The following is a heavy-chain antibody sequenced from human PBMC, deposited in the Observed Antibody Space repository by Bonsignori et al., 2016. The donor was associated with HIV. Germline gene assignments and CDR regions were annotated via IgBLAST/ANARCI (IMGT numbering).Heavy chain of an antibody. Sequence: QVQLVESGGGVVQPGGSLRLSCAAPGFTFRGYAMHWARQAPGKGLEWVALIVYDGRSQYYADSVKGRFTISRDDSKNTLYLQMNSLRGEDTAVYYCAKERRGYYMDVWGK. CDR1: GFTFRGYA. V-gene: IGHV3-30*02. CDR2: IVYDGRSQ. CDR3: AKERRGYYMDV. J-gene: IGHJ6*03.